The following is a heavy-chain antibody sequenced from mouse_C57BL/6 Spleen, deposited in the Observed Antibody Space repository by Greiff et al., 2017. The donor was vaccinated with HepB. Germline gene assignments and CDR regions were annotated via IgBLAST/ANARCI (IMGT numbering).Heavy chain of an antibody. CDR2: IYPGDGDT. Sequence: VQLVESGAELVKPGASVKISCKASGYAFSSYWMNWVKQRPGKGLEWIGQIYPGDGDTNYNGKFKGKATLTADKSSSTAYMQLSSLTSEDSAVYFCARWGLRRFDYWGQGTTLTVSS. D-gene: IGHD2-4*01. V-gene: IGHV1-80*01. CDR3: ARWGLRRFDY. CDR1: GYAFSSYW. J-gene: IGHJ2*01.